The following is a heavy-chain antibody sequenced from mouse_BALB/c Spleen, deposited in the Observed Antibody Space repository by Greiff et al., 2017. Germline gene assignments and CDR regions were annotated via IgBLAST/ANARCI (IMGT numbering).Heavy chain of an antibody. Sequence: VKLVESGPGLVAPSQSLSITCTVSGFSLTSYGVHWVRQPPGKGLEWLGVIWAGGSTNYNSALMSRLSISKDNSKSQVFLKMNSLQTDDTAMYYCARDRGFHYAMDYWGQGTSVTVSS. D-gene: IGHD3-1*01. CDR1: GFSLTSYG. J-gene: IGHJ4*01. CDR2: IWAGGST. V-gene: IGHV2-9*02. CDR3: ARDRGFHYAMDY.